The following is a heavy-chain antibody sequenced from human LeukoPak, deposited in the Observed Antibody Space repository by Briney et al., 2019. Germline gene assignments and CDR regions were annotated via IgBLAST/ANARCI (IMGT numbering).Heavy chain of an antibody. V-gene: IGHV1-69*05. CDR2: IIPIFGTA. Sequence: ASVKASCKASGGTFSSYAISWLRQAPGQGLEWMGGIIPIFGTANYAQKFQGRVTITTDESTSTAYMELSSLRSEDTAVYYCAREGIAARPITPRSYGSGSYLYWGQGTLVTVSS. CDR1: GGTFSSYA. CDR3: AREGIAARPITPRSYGSGSYLY. D-gene: IGHD3-10*01. J-gene: IGHJ4*02.